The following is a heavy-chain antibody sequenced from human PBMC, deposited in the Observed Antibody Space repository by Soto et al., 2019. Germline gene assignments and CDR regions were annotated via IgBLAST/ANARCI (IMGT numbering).Heavy chain of an antibody. Sequence: GGSLRLSCAASGFTFSDYYMNWIRQAPGKGLEWVSYISDSGSSIFYADSVKGRFTISRDSARKSLYLHMSSLRVEDTAVYYCARDTAFINSGFFDAWGQGTPVTVSS. CDR2: ISDSGSSI. CDR3: ARDTAFINSGFFDA. V-gene: IGHV3-11*01. CDR1: GFTFSDYY. J-gene: IGHJ5*02. D-gene: IGHD3-22*01.